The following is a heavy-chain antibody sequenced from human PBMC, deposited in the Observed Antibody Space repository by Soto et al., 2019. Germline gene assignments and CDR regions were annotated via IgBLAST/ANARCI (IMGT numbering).Heavy chain of an antibody. CDR1: GFTFSSYA. CDR3: AKDGGYDFWSGPRGMDV. V-gene: IGHV3-23*01. D-gene: IGHD3-3*01. Sequence: GSLRLSCAASGFTFSSYAMSWVRQAPGKGLEWVSAISGSGGSTYYADSVKGRFTISRDNSKNTLYLQMNSLRAEDTAVYYCAKDGGYDFWSGPRGMDVWGQGTTVTVSS. CDR2: ISGSGGST. J-gene: IGHJ6*02.